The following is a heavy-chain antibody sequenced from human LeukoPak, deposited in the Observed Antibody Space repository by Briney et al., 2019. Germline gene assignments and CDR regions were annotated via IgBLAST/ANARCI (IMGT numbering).Heavy chain of an antibody. D-gene: IGHD6-6*01. J-gene: IGHJ4*02. CDR2: ISAYNGNT. V-gene: IGHV1-18*01. CDR1: GYTFTSYG. CDR3: ARDRYLEYSSSFDY. Sequence: ASVKVSFKASGYTFTSYGISWVRQAPGQVLEWMGWISAYNGNTNYAQKLQGRVTMTTDTSTSTAYMELRSLRSDDTAVYYCARDRYLEYSSSFDYWGQGTLVTVSS.